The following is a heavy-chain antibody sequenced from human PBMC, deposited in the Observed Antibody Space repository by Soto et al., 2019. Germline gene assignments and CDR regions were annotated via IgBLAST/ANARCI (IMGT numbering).Heavy chain of an antibody. D-gene: IGHD1-26*01. Sequence: PSETLCLTCTVSGGSLSGGGCYWSCIRQHPGKGLEWVGYIYYSGSTYYNPSLKSRVTISVDTSKNQFSLKLSSVTAADTAVYYCARGFDSGKFYAFESWAQGTQVNVSS. V-gene: IGHV4-31*03. CDR3: ARGFDSGKFYAFES. CDR1: GGSLSGGGCY. CDR2: IYYSGST. J-gene: IGHJ4*02.